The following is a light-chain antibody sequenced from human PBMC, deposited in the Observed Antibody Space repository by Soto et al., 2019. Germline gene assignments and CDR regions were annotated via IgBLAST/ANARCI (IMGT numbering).Light chain of an antibody. CDR3: MQALQTPLT. CDR1: QSLLHSNGNSY. V-gene: IGKV2-28*01. J-gene: IGKJ4*01. Sequence: IVMTQSPLSLPVTPGEPASISCRSSQSLLHSNGNSYLHWYLQKPGQSPQLLIYLGSNRASGVPDRFSGSGSGTDFTLKISRVEAEDVGVYYCMQALQTPLTFGGGTKVEIK. CDR2: LGS.